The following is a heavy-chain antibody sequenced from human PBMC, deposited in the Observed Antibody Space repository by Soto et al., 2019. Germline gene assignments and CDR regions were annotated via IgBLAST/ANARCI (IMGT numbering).Heavy chain of an antibody. V-gene: IGHV1-3*01. CDR1: GYTFTSYA. Sequence: GASVKVSCKASGYTFTSYAMHWVRQAPGQRLEWMGWINAGNGNTKYSQKFQGRVTITRDTSASTAYMELSSLRSEDTAVYYCARDKRVAVAGPPAGFDPWGQGTLVTLSS. D-gene: IGHD6-19*01. CDR3: ARDKRVAVAGPPAGFDP. J-gene: IGHJ5*02. CDR2: INAGNGNT.